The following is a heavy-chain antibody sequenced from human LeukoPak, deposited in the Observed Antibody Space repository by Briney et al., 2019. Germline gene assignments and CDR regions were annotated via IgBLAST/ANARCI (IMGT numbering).Heavy chain of an antibody. CDR1: GFTFSTYW. CDR3: AKGQLLLAEFDY. CDR2: IKENRNDK. J-gene: IGHJ4*02. Sequence: GGSLRLSCAASGFTFSTYWMNWVRQAPGKGLEWVANIKENRNDKYYVDSVKGRFTISRDNSKNTLYLQMNSLRAEDTAVYYCAKGQLLLAEFDYWGQGTLVTVSS. D-gene: IGHD2-15*01. V-gene: IGHV3-7*03.